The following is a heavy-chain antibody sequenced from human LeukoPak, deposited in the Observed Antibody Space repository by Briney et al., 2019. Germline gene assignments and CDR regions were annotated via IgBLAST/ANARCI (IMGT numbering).Heavy chain of an antibody. CDR1: GFTFSNYW. V-gene: IGHV3-74*01. CDR2: IKYDGSAT. Sequence: GGSLRLSCAASGFTFSNYWMHWIRKVPGKGLVWVSHIKYDGSATNYADSVKGRFTISRDNAKNTLYLQMNSLRAEDTAVYYCVSGSLQSGYNFDYWGQGALVTVSS. CDR3: VSGSLQSGYNFDY. D-gene: IGHD3-3*01. J-gene: IGHJ4*02.